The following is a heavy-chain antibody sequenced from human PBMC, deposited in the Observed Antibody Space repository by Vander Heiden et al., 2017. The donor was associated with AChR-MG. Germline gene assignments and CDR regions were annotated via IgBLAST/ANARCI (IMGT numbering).Heavy chain of an antibody. CDR2: IYYSGST. CDR3: ARLGGIVATLFDY. V-gene: IGHV4-39*01. J-gene: IGHJ4*02. D-gene: IGHD5-12*01. Sequence: QLQLQESGPGLVKPSETLSPTCTVSGGSISSSSYYWGWIRQPPGKGLEWIGSIYYSGSTYYNPSLKGRVTISVDTSKNQFSLKLSSVTAADTAVYYCARLGGIVATLFDYWGQGTLVTVSS. CDR1: GGSISSSSYY.